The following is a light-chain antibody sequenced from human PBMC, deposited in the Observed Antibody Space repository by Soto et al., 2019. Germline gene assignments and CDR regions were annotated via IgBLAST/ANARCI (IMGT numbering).Light chain of an antibody. Sequence: EIVLTQSPGTLSLSPGERATLSCRASQSVSSSYLAWYQQKPGQAPRLLIYGASSRATGIPDRFSGSGSGTDFTLTISRLEPEDSAVYYCQQYGSSPPTLTFGGGNKVEIK. V-gene: IGKV3-20*01. CDR2: GAS. CDR1: QSVSSSY. J-gene: IGKJ4*01. CDR3: QQYGSSPPTLT.